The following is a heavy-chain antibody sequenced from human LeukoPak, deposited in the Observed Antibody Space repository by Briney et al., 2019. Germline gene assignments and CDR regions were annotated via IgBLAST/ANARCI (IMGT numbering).Heavy chain of an antibody. CDR3: AQHLGY. V-gene: IGHV3-30-3*01. Sequence: PVRALRLSCAASGFTLSSYAMHWVRQAPGKGLEWLAVISYDGSNRYYAVSAKGRFTISRDNSTITLYLQTNSPRAEDTGVDECAQHLGYWAQGTLVTVSS. CDR1: GFTLSSYA. CDR2: ISYDGSNR. D-gene: IGHD3-3*02. J-gene: IGHJ4*02.